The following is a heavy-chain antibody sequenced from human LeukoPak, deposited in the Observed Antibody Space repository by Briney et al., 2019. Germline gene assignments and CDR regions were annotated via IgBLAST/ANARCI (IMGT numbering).Heavy chain of an antibody. CDR3: AREGDFWSGYPIDHYYYMDV. CDR2: ISGRGDLE. Sequence: GGSLRLSCSASGFTFSSYAMTWVRQAPGKGLEWVSTISGRGDLEFYTESVKGRFTISRDHSKNTVHLQMGSLRAEDTAIYYCAREGDFWSGYPIDHYYYMDVWGKGTTVTVTS. V-gene: IGHV3-23*01. J-gene: IGHJ6*03. CDR1: GFTFSSYA. D-gene: IGHD3-3*01.